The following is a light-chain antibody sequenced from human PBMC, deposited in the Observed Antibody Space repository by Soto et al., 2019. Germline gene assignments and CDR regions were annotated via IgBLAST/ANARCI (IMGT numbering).Light chain of an antibody. CDR2: GAS. CDR1: QSVSSSY. J-gene: IGKJ3*01. Sequence: EIVLTQSPGTLSLSPGERATLSCRASQSVSSSYLAWYQQKPGQAPRLLIYGASSRATGIPDRFSGGGSGTDFTLTISRLEPEDFAVCYSQHYGTSPFTFGPGTKVEIK. CDR3: QHYGTSPFT. V-gene: IGKV3-20*01.